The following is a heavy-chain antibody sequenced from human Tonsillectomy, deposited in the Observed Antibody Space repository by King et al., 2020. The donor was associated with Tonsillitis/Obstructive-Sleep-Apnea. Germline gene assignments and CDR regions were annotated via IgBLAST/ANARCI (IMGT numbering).Heavy chain of an antibody. CDR1: GFSLSTSGMC. V-gene: IGHV2-70*11. CDR3: ARISPYYDTHAFDI. J-gene: IGHJ3*02. CDR2: IDWDDDK. Sequence: TLKESGPALVKPTQTLTLTCTFSGFSLSTSGMCVSWIRQPPGKALEWLARIDWDDDKYYSTSLKTRLTISKDTSKNQVVLTMTNMDPVDTATYYCARISPYYDTHAFDIWGQGTMVTVSS. D-gene: IGHD3-22*01.